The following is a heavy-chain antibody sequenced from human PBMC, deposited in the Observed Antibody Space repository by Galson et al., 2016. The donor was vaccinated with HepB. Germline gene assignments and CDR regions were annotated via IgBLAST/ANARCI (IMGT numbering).Heavy chain of an antibody. D-gene: IGHD2/OR15-2a*01. CDR1: GFTVSNNY. V-gene: IGHV3-53*01. CDR3: SRDRHRLSQNTVIGL. CDR2: IYSNGDT. J-gene: IGHJ4*02. Sequence: SLRLSCAASGFTVSNNYMKWVRQAPGKGLEWVSLIYSNGDTRYADSVKGRFTISRDNFKNTVYLHMNNLRAEDTAMYYCSRDRHRLSQNTVIGLWGQGTPVTVSS.